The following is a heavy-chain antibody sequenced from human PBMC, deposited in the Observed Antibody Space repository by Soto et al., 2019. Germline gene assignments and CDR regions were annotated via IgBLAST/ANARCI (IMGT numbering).Heavy chain of an antibody. V-gene: IGHV4-39*01. J-gene: IGHJ6*02. CDR1: GGSISSSSYY. Sequence: QLQLQESGPGLVKPSETLSLTCTVSGGSISSSSYYWGWIRQPPGQGLEWIGSIYYSGSTYYNPSLKSRVIISVDTSKNQFSLELTSVTAADTAVYYCARLNDVWSGYWYGMDVCGQGTTVTVSS. CDR3: ARLNDVWSGYWYGMDV. D-gene: IGHD3-3*01. CDR2: IYYSGST.